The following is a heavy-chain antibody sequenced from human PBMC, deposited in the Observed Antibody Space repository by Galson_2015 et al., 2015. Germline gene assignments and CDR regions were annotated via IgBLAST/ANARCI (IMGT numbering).Heavy chain of an antibody. Sequence: SLRLSCAGSGFAFGSYSMNWVRQAPGKGLEWVSSIGSSGTSIFYANSAKGPFTISRDNAKNSLYLQMNSLRAEDTAVYYCAREYNEGFDYWGQGTLVTVSS. CDR1: GFAFGSYS. CDR3: AREYNEGFDY. J-gene: IGHJ4*02. V-gene: IGHV3-21*01. CDR2: IGSSGTSI. D-gene: IGHD1-14*01.